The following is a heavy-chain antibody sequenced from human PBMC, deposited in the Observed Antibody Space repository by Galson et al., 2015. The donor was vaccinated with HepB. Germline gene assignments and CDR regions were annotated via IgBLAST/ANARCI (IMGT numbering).Heavy chain of an antibody. J-gene: IGHJ4*02. D-gene: IGHD6-19*01. CDR2: ISYDGSTK. V-gene: IGHV3-30*03. CDR3: ARGVVVAGTGFDY. CDR1: AFTISNYG. Sequence: SLRLSCAASAFTISNYGMHWVRQAPGKGLEWVAAISYDGSTKYYADSVKGRFTISRDNSKNTLYLQMNSLRVEDTAVYYCARGVVVAGTGFDYWGQGILVTVSS.